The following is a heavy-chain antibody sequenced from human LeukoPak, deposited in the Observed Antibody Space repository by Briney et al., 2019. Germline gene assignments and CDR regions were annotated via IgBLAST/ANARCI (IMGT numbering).Heavy chain of an antibody. J-gene: IGHJ6*02. CDR3: ARGGGLDV. Sequence: GGSLRLSCAASGFTFSSYWMNWARQAPGKGLEWVASINHNGSVNYYVDSVKGRFTISRDNAKNSLYLQMSYLRAEDTAVYSCARGGGLDVWGQGATVTVSS. CDR2: INHNGSVN. V-gene: IGHV3-7*03. CDR1: GFTFSSYW. D-gene: IGHD3-16*01.